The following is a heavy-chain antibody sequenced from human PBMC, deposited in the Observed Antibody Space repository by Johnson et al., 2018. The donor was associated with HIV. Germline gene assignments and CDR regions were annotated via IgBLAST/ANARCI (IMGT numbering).Heavy chain of an antibody. CDR2: ISWNSGSI. CDR1: GFTFSSYA. Sequence: VESGGGLVQPGRSLRLSCAASGFTFSSYAMHWVRQAAGKGLEWVSGISWNSGSIAYGASVRGRFTISRDNAKYTVDLQMNSLRVEATAVYYCAKVDCGGDTCAGYDPFDLWGQGTLVTVSS. V-gene: IGHV3-9*01. D-gene: IGHD2-21*01. CDR3: AKVDCGGDTCAGYDPFDL. J-gene: IGHJ3*01.